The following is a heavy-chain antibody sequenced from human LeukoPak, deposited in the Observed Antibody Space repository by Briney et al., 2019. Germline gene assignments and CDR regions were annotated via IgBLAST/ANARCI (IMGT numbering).Heavy chain of an antibody. CDR3: ARDIGSGTTGTTGVLVN. Sequence: GGSLRLSCAASGFTFSSYAMHGVRQAPGKGLEGGAGISYDGSNKYYADSVKGRFTISRDNAKNSLYLQMSRLRAEDTAVYYCARDIGSGTTGTTGVLVNWGQGTLVTVSS. V-gene: IGHV3-30*04. CDR1: GFTFSSYA. CDR2: ISYDGSNK. J-gene: IGHJ4*02. D-gene: IGHD1-1*01.